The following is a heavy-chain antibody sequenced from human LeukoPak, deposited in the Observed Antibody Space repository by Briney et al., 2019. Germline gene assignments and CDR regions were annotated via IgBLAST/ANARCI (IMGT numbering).Heavy chain of an antibody. J-gene: IGHJ4*02. V-gene: IGHV4-38-2*01. CDR3: ARRFGGSPDY. Sequence: SETLSLTCAVSGYSISSGYYWGWIRQPPGKGLEWIGSIYHSGSTYCNPSLKSRVTISVDTSKNQFSLKLSSVTAADTAVYYCARRFGGSPDYWGQGTLVTVSS. D-gene: IGHD1-26*01. CDR1: GYSISSGYY. CDR2: IYHSGST.